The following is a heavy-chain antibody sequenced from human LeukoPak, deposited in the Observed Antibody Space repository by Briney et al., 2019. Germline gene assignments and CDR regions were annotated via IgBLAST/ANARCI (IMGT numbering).Heavy chain of an antibody. V-gene: IGHV1-18*01. Sequence: ASVKVSCKASGYTFTSYAMHWVRQAPGQGLEWMGWISAYNGNTNYAQKLQGRVTMTTDTSTSTAYMELRSLRSDDTAVYYCARVTDSSSWYSDNWFDPWGQGTLVTVSS. D-gene: IGHD6-13*01. CDR1: GYTFTSYA. J-gene: IGHJ5*02. CDR3: ARVTDSSSWYSDNWFDP. CDR2: ISAYNGNT.